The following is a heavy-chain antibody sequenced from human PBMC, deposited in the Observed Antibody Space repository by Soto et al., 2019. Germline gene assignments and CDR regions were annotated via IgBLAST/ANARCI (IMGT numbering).Heavy chain of an antibody. V-gene: IGHV3-33*01. CDR3: ARDHYYGSGSYLRVDYYYYYMDV. J-gene: IGHJ6*03. D-gene: IGHD3-10*01. CDR2: IWYDGSNK. Sequence: QVQLVESGGGVVQPGRSLRLSCAASGFTFSSYGMHWVRQAPGKGLEWVAVIWYDGSNKYYADSVKGRFTISRDNSKNTLYLQMNSLRAKDTAVYYCARDHYYGSGSYLRVDYYYYYMDVWGKGTTVTVSS. CDR1: GFTFSSYG.